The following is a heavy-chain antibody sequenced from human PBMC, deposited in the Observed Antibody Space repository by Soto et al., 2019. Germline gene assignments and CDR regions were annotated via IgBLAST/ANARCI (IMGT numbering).Heavy chain of an antibody. J-gene: IGHJ6*02. V-gene: IGHV5-51*01. Sequence: KVSCKASGGTFSSYAISWVRQAPGQGLEWMGIIYPGDSDTRYSPSFQGQVTISADKSISTAYLQWSSLKASDTAMYYCATTYASSGYSYYYHGMDVWGQGTTVPVSS. CDR3: ATTYASSGYSYYYHGMDV. CDR1: GGTFSSYA. CDR2: IYPGDSDT. D-gene: IGHD3-22*01.